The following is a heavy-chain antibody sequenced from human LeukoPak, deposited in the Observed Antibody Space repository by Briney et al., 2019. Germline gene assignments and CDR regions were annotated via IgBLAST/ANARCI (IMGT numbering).Heavy chain of an antibody. CDR2: IKHDGSEK. CDR3: ARAFYDSSGYYYVYFDY. Sequence: AGGSLRLSCAASGFTFSSYSMNWVRQAPGKGLEWVANIKHDGSEKYYVDSVKGRFTISRDNAKNSLYLQMNSLRAEDTAVYYCARAFYDSSGYYYVYFDYWDQGTLVTVSS. CDR1: GFTFSSYS. J-gene: IGHJ4*02. D-gene: IGHD3-22*01. V-gene: IGHV3-7*01.